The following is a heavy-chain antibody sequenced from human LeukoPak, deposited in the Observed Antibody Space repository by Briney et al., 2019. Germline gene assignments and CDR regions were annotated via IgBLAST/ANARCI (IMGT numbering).Heavy chain of an antibody. V-gene: IGHV4-34*01. D-gene: IGHD2-2*01. Sequence: SETLSLTCAVYGGSFSGYYWSWIRQPPGKGLEWIGEINHSGSTNYNPSLKSRVTISVDTSKNQFSLKLSSVTAADTAVYYCAREDIVVVPAADHYYYYGMDVWGQGTTVTVSS. CDR3: AREDIVVVPAADHYYYYGMDV. J-gene: IGHJ6*02. CDR2: INHSGST. CDR1: GGSFSGYY.